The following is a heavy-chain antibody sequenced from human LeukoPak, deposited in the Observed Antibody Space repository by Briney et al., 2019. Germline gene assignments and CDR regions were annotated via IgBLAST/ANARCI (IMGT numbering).Heavy chain of an antibody. J-gene: IGHJ4*02. CDR1: GGSISSYY. V-gene: IGHV4-59*01. CDR2: IYYSGST. D-gene: IGHD3-10*01. Sequence: SETLSLTCTVSGGSISSYYWSWIRQPPGKGLEWIGYIYYSGSTNYNPSLKSRVTISVDTSKNQFSLKLSSVTAADTAVYYCARARGSGSFLFDYWGQGTLVTVSS. CDR3: ARARGSGSFLFDY.